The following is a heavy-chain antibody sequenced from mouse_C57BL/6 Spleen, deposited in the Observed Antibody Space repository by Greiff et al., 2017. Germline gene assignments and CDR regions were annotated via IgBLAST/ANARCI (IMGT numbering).Heavy chain of an antibody. V-gene: IGHV1-64*01. Sequence: QVQLQQPGAELVKPGASVKLSCKASGYTFTSYWMHWVKQRPGQGLEWIGMIHPNSGSTNYNEKFKSKATLTVDKSSSTAYMQLSSLTSVDSAVYYCARGIYYYGSRYYAMDYWGQGTSVTVSS. CDR1: GYTFTSYW. CDR3: ARGIYYYGSRYYAMDY. J-gene: IGHJ4*01. D-gene: IGHD1-1*01. CDR2: IHPNSGST.